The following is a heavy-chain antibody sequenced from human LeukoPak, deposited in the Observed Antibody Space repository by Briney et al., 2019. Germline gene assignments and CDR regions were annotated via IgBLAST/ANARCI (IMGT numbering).Heavy chain of an antibody. CDR1: GGSFSGYY. Sequence: PSETLSLTCAVYGGSFSGYYWSWIGQPPGKGLEWIGEINHSGSTNYNPSLKSRVTISVDTSKNQFSLKLSSVTAADTAVYYCARGLVWNWFDPWGQGTLVTVSS. CDR2: INHSGST. V-gene: IGHV4-34*01. CDR3: ARGLVWNWFDP. J-gene: IGHJ5*02. D-gene: IGHD6-13*01.